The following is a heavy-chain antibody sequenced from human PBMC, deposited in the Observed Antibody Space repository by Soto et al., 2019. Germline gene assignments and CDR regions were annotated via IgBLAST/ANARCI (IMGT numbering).Heavy chain of an antibody. CDR3: ARDEDIVVVVAATPMGY. CDR1: GFTFRSYG. CDR2: ISYDGSNK. V-gene: IGHV3-30*03. D-gene: IGHD2-15*01. J-gene: IGHJ4*02. Sequence: QVQLVESGGGVVQPGRSLRLSCAASGFTFRSYGMHWVRQAPGKGLEWVAVISYDGSNKYYADSVKGRFTISRDNSKNTLYLQMNSLRAEDTAVYYCARDEDIVVVVAATPMGYWGQGTLVTVSS.